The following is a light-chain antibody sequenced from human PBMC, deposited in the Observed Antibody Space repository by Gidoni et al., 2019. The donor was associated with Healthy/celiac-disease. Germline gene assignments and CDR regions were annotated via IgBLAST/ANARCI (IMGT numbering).Light chain of an antibody. Sequence: QSALTQPASVSASPGQSITISCTGTSSAVGGYNYVSWYQQHPGKAPKLMIYDVSNRPSGVSNRFSGSKSGNTASLTISGLQAEDEADYYCSSYTSSSTRVVFGGGTKLTVL. CDR2: DVS. CDR1: SSAVGGYNY. J-gene: IGLJ2*01. CDR3: SSYTSSSTRVV. V-gene: IGLV2-14*03.